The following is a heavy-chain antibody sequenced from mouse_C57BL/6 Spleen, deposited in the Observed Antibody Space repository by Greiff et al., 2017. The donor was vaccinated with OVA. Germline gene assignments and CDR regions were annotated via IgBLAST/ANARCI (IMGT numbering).Heavy chain of an antibody. CDR3: AREDYGNYVLDY. J-gene: IGHJ2*01. CDR1: GYTFTSYW. Sequence: VQLQQPGAELVRPGSSVKLSCKASGYTFTSYWMHWVKQRPIQGLEWIGNIDPSDSETHYNQKFKDKATLTVDKSSSTAYMQLSSLTSEDSAVYYCAREDYGNYVLDYWGQGTTLTVSS. D-gene: IGHD2-1*01. CDR2: IDPSDSET. V-gene: IGHV1-52*01.